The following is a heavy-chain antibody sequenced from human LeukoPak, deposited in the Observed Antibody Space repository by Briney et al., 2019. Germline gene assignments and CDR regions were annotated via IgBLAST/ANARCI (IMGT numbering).Heavy chain of an antibody. Sequence: SETLSLTCTVSGGSISSSPYFWGWIRQPPGKGLEWIGEINHSGSTNYNPSLKSRVTISVDTSKNQFSLKLSSVTAADTAVYYCARLDSSSWSGWFDPWGQGTLVTVSS. CDR1: GGSISSSPYF. J-gene: IGHJ5*02. CDR3: ARLDSSSWSGWFDP. CDR2: INHSGST. V-gene: IGHV4-39*07. D-gene: IGHD6-13*01.